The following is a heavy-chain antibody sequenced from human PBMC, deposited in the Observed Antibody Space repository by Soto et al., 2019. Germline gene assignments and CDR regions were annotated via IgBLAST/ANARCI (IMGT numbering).Heavy chain of an antibody. V-gene: IGHV1-46*01. CDR1: GYTFTSYY. Sequence: SSVKVSCKASGYTFTSYYMHWVRQAPGQGLEWMGIINPSGGSTSYAQKFQGRVTMTRDTSTSTVYMELSSLRSEDTAVYYCARDQVAGTFDYWGQGTLVNVSS. J-gene: IGHJ4*02. CDR3: ARDQVAGTFDY. D-gene: IGHD6-19*01. CDR2: INPSGGST.